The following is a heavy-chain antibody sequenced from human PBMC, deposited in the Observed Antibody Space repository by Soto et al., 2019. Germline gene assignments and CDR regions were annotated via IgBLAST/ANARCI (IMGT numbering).Heavy chain of an antibody. J-gene: IGHJ5*02. V-gene: IGHV4-59*01. CDR1: GGSISSYY. CDR2: IYNSRSA. Sequence: PSETLSLTCTVSGGSISSYYWSWIRQPPGKGLEWIEDIYNSRSANYNSSLKSRGTISVDTSKNQFSLKLSSVTAADTAVYYCARGFTIFGVVSPGFDPWGQGTLVTVSS. D-gene: IGHD3-3*01. CDR3: ARGFTIFGVVSPGFDP.